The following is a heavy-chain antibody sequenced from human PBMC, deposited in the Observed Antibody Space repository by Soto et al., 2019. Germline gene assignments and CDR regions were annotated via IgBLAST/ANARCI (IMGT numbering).Heavy chain of an antibody. CDR1: GFTFSSYA. D-gene: IGHD5-18*01. J-gene: IGHJ4*02. CDR2: ISYDGSNK. V-gene: IGHV3-30-3*01. Sequence: QVQLVESGGGVVQPGRSLRLSCAASGFTFSSYAMHWVRQAPGKGLEWVAVISYDGSNKYYADSVKGRFTISRDNSKNTLYLQMNSLKAEDTAVYYCAIVDTAMDTVGGDYWGQGTRVTVSS. CDR3: AIVDTAMDTVGGDY.